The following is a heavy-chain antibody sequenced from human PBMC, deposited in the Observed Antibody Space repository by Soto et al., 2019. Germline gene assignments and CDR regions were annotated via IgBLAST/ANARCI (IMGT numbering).Heavy chain of an antibody. D-gene: IGHD4-17*01. Sequence: LSLTCTVSGGSISSSSHYWGWIRQPPGKGLEWIGSIYYSGSTYYNPSLKSRVTISVDTSKNQFSLKLSSVTAADTAVYYCARSTVTTDDAFDIWGQGTMVT. CDR2: IYYSGST. V-gene: IGHV4-39*01. J-gene: IGHJ3*02. CDR3: ARSTVTTDDAFDI. CDR1: GGSISSSSHY.